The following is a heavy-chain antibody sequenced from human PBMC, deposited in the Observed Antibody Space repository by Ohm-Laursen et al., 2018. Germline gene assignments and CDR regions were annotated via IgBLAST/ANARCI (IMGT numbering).Heavy chain of an antibody. CDR1: GASMIDYY. D-gene: IGHD6-13*01. CDR2: IYYSGST. J-gene: IGHJ4*02. Sequence: GTLSLTCPVSGASMIDYYWNWIRQPPGKGLEWIGYIYYSGSTYYNPSLKSRVTISVDTSKNQFSLKLSSVTAADTAVYYCARNGRVAARGGVFFDYWGQGTLVTVSS. V-gene: IGHV4-59*12. CDR3: ARNGRVAARGGVFFDY.